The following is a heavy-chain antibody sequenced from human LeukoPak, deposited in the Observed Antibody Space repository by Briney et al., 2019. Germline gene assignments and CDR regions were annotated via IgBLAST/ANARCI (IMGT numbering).Heavy chain of an antibody. Sequence: GGSLRLSCTASGFSFSGHWMHWARQLPGKGLVWVSRIIPTGSTTSYAHSVKGRFTVSRDNAKNTLYLQVNNLRAEDTAVYYCARGPNSNWSGLDFWGQGTLLTVSS. J-gene: IGHJ4*02. CDR3: ARGPNSNWSGLDF. CDR1: GFSFSGHW. CDR2: IIPTGSTT. D-gene: IGHD6-6*01. V-gene: IGHV3-74*01.